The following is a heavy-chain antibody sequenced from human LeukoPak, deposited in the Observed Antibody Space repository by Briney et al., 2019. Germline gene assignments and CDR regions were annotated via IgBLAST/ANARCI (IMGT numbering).Heavy chain of an antibody. CDR3: ARVRGMVRGPDY. J-gene: IGHJ4*02. CDR2: ISAYNGNT. V-gene: IGHV1-18*01. Sequence: SVKASCKASGYTFTSFGISWVRQAPGQGREWMGWISAYNGNTNYAQKLQGRVTMNTDTSTSTAYMELRSLRSDDTAVYYCARVRGMVRGPDYWGQGTLVTVSS. D-gene: IGHD3-10*01. CDR1: GYTFTSFG.